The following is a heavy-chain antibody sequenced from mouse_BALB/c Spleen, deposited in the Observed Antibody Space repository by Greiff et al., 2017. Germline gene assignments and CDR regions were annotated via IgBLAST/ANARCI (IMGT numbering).Heavy chain of an antibody. V-gene: IGHV1S22*01. CDR3: LSTVVADYYAMDY. J-gene: IGHJ4*01. Sequence: LQQPGSELVRPGASVKLSCKASGYTFTSYWMHWVKQRPGQGLEWIGNIYPGSGSTNYDEKFKSKATLTVDTSSSTAYMQLSSLTSEDSAVYYCLSTVVADYYAMDYWGQGTSVTVSS. D-gene: IGHD1-1*01. CDR1: GYTFTSYW. CDR2: IYPGSGST.